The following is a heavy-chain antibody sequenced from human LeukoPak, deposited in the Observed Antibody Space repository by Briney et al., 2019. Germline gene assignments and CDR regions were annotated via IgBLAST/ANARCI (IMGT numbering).Heavy chain of an antibody. Sequence: SETLSLTCSVSGCSISSYYWGWIRQPPGKGLEWIGYIYYSGSTNYNPSLKSRVTISVDTSENQLSLKLSSVTAADTALYYCARAHTSSWYMDYWGQGTLVTVSS. CDR1: GCSISSYY. V-gene: IGHV4-59*01. D-gene: IGHD6-13*01. CDR3: ARAHTSSWYMDY. CDR2: IYYSGST. J-gene: IGHJ4*02.